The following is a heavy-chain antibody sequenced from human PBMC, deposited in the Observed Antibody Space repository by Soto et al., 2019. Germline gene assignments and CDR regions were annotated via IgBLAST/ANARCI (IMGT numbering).Heavy chain of an antibody. J-gene: IGHJ4*02. Sequence: SETLSLTCTVSGGSISSSSYYWGWIRQPPGKGLEWIGSIYYSGSTYYNPSLKSRVTISVDTSKNQFSLKLSSVKGRFTISRDNARNSLYLEMNSLRAEDTAVYYCVAGSGWLPDFWGQGTLVTVSS. D-gene: IGHD3-10*02. CDR1: GGSISSSSYY. CDR3: ARNSLYLEMNSLRAEDTAVYYCVAGSGWLPDF. V-gene: IGHV4-39*01. CDR2: IYYSGST.